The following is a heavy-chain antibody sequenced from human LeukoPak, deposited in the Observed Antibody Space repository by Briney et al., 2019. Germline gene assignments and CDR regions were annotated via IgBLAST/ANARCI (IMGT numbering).Heavy chain of an antibody. D-gene: IGHD1-14*01. CDR1: GGSISSYY. CDR3: ARAPEYGLYYFDY. Sequence: SETLSLTCTVSGGSISSYYWSWIRQPSGKGLEWIGYIYYSGSTNYNPSLKSRVTISVDTSKNQFSLKLSSVTAADTAVYYCARAPEYGLYYFDYWGQGTLVTVSS. CDR2: IYYSGST. V-gene: IGHV4-59*01. J-gene: IGHJ4*02.